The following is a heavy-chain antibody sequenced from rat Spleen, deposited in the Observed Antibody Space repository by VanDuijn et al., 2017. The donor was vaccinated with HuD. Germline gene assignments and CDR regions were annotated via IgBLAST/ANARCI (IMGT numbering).Heavy chain of an antibody. CDR2: IWAGGGT. Sequence: QVQLKESGPGLVQPSQTLSLTCTVSGFSLTSYHVSWVRQPPGKSLVWMGTIWAGGGTNYNSAVQSRLSISRDTSKSQVFLKMNSLQPEDTGTYYCARHGVGWELGDWFAYWGQGTLVTVSS. J-gene: IGHJ3*01. CDR3: ARHGVGWELGDWFAY. D-gene: IGHD4-3*01. CDR1: GFSLTSYH. V-gene: IGHV2-72*01.